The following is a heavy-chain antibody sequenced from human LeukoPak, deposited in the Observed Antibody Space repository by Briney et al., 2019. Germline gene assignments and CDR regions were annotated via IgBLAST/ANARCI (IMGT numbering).Heavy chain of an antibody. Sequence: TSQTLSLTCTVSGGSISSGDYYWSWIRQPPGKGLEWIGYIYYSGSTYYNPSLKSRVTISVDTSKNQFSLKLSSVTAADTAVYYCARESRKKIRGGYYGSGSYFCWGQGTLVTVSS. V-gene: IGHV4-30-4*01. CDR3: ARESRKKIRGGYYGSGSYFC. J-gene: IGHJ4*02. CDR1: GGSISSGDYY. D-gene: IGHD3-10*01. CDR2: IYYSGST.